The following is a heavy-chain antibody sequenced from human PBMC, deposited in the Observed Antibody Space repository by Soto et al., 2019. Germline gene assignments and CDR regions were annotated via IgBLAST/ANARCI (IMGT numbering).Heavy chain of an antibody. V-gene: IGHV4-4*02. CDR3: ASVNLGVSLWFGEVGDGIDV. CDR2: IYHSGST. J-gene: IGHJ6*02. D-gene: IGHD3-10*01. Sequence: QVQLQESGPGLVKPSGTLSLTCAVSGGSISSSNWWSWVRQPPGKGLEWIGEIYHSGSTNYNPSLKSRVTISIDKSKNHFSLMLISVTAADTAVYYCASVNLGVSLWFGEVGDGIDVWGQGTTVTVSS. CDR1: GGSISSSNW.